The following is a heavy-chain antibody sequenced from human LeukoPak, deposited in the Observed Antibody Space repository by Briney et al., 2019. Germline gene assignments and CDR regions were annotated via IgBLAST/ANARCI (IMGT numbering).Heavy chain of an antibody. V-gene: IGHV4-31*03. CDR3: ARDHVTTGYFDY. Sequence: PSETLSLTCTVSGVSISSGGYYWSWIRQHPGKGLEWIGYIYYSGSTYYNPSLKSRVTISVDTSKNQFSLKLSSVTAADTAVYYCARDHVTTGYFDYWGQGTLVTVSS. CDR2: IYYSGST. D-gene: IGHD4-17*01. CDR1: GVSISSGGYY. J-gene: IGHJ4*02.